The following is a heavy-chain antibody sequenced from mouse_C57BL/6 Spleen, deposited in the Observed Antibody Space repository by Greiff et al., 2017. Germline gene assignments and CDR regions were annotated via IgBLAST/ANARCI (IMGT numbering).Heavy chain of an antibody. J-gene: IGHJ4*01. V-gene: IGHV3-1*01. Sequence: EVQLQESGPGMVKPSQSLSLTCTVTGYSITSGYDWHWIRHFPGNKLEWMGYISYSGSTNYNPSLKSRISITHDTSKNHFFLKLNSVTTEDTATYYCARDDGYYYAMDYWGQGTSVTVSS. CDR2: ISYSGST. CDR1: GYSITSGYD. CDR3: ARDDGYYYAMDY. D-gene: IGHD2-3*01.